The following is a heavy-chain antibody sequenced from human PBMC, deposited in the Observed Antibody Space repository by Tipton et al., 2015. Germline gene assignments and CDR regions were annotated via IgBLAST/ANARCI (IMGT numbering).Heavy chain of an antibody. CDR3: ARHRSSWFSHFDY. CDR2: VWSDGNYQ. CDR1: GFTFSSYG. V-gene: IGHV3-33*01. J-gene: IGHJ4*02. Sequence: SLRLSCAASGFTFSSYGMHWVRQAPGKGLEWVAVVWSDGNYQHYADSVKGRFTISRDTSKNTLYLQMNSLRAEDTALYYCARHRSSWFSHFDYWGQGTLVTVSS. D-gene: IGHD6-13*01.